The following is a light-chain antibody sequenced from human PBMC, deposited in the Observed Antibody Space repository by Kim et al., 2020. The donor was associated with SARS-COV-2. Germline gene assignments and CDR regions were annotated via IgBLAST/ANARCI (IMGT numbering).Light chain of an antibody. J-gene: IGLJ3*02. CDR3: ASWDDSLSGPV. Sequence: GQRVTVSCSGSSSNIGSNYVYWYQQFPGAAPKLLVYSNNQRPSGVPDRFSGSKSGTATSLVISGLRSEDEADYYCASWDDSLSGPVFGGGTQLTVL. CDR1: SSNIGSNY. V-gene: IGLV1-47*02. CDR2: SNN.